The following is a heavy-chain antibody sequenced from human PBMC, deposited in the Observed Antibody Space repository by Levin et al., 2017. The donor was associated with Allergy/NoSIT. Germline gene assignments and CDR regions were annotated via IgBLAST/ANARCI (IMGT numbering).Heavy chain of an antibody. J-gene: IGHJ5*02. CDR2: IHYTGYT. CDR1: GGSISSYY. D-gene: IGHD2-2*01. CDR3: ARSAHVAVIPAAIFAFDP. V-gene: IGHV4-59*08. Sequence: SETLSLTCTVSGGSISSYYWSWIRQSPGKRPEWIGYIHYTGYTNYSPSLKSRVTISLDTSKNQFSLNPTSVTAADTAVYSFARSAHVAVIPAAIFAFDPWGQGILVTVSS.